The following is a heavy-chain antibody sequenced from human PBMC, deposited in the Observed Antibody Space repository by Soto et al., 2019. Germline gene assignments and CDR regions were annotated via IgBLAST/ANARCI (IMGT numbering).Heavy chain of an antibody. CDR2: IRSKANSYAT. V-gene: IGHV3-73*02. J-gene: IGHJ4*02. CDR3: ARGVYNFWSGHPKGLDY. CDR1: GFTFSGSA. Sequence: EVQLVESGGGLVQPGGSLKLSCAASGFTFSGSAMHWVRQASGKGLEWVGRIRSKANSYATEYAVSVKGKFTISRDDSRNTAYLQMNSLKTEDTAVYYCARGVYNFWSGHPKGLDYWGQGTVVTVSS. D-gene: IGHD3-3*01.